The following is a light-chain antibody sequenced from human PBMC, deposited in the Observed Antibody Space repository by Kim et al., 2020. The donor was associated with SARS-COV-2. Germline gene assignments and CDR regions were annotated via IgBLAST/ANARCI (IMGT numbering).Light chain of an antibody. J-gene: IGLJ2*01. CDR2: EVS. CDR1: RSDVGSYKF. CDR3: CSYAGSSTFVV. Sequence: QSSTIAGTGTRSDVGSYKFVSWYQQTPGKAPKLMIYEVSKRPSGVSNRFSGSKSGNTASLTISGLQAEDEADYYCCSYAGSSTFVVFGGGTQLTVL. V-gene: IGLV2-23*02.